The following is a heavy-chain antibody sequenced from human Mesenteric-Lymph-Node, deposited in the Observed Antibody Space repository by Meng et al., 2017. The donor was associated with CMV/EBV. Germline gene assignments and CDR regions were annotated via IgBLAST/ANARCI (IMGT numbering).Heavy chain of an antibody. D-gene: IGHD5-18*01. J-gene: IGHJ4*02. Sequence: LSCAASGFTFSSNYMTWVRQAPGKGLAWVSVIYSGGSTYYADSVKGRFTISRDNSKNTLSLQMNSLRAEDTAVYFCASGYSYGGIDYWGQGTLVTVSS. CDR2: IYSGGST. CDR3: ASGYSYGGIDY. CDR1: GFTFSSNY. V-gene: IGHV3-66*02.